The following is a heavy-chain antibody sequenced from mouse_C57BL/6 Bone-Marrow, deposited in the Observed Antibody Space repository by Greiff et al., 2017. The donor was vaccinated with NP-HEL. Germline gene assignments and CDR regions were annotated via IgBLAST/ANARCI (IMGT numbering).Heavy chain of an antibody. V-gene: IGHV1-64*01. CDR2: IHPNSGST. J-gene: IGHJ1*03. CDR3: ARRNFDV. Sequence: QVQLKESGAELVKPGASVKLSCKASGYTFTSYWMHWVKQRPGQGLEWIGMIHPNSGSTNYNEKFKSKATLTVDKSSSPAYMQLSSLTSDDSAVYYWARRNFDVWGTGTTVTVSS. CDR1: GYTFTSYW.